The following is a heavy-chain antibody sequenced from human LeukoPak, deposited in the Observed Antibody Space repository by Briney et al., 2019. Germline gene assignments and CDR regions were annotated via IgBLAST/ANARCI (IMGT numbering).Heavy chain of an antibody. J-gene: IGHJ5*02. Sequence: PSETLSLTCTVSGGSISSGGYYWSWIRQHPGKGLEWIGYIYYSGSTYYNPSLKSRVTISVDTSKNQFSLKLSSVTAADTAVYYCARVPMTTVGSSRAKRFDPWGQGTLVTVSS. CDR1: GGSISSGGYY. D-gene: IGHD4-11*01. V-gene: IGHV4-31*03. CDR2: IYYSGST. CDR3: ARVPMTTVGSSRAKRFDP.